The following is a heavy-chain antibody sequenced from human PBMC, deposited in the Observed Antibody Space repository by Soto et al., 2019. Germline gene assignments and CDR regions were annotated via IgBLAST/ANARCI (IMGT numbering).Heavy chain of an antibody. CDR2: IYYSGST. J-gene: IGHJ5*02. D-gene: IGHD2-15*01. Sequence: QVQLQESGPGLVKPSQTLSLTCTVSGGSISSGGYYWSWIRQHPGKGLEWIGYIYYSGSTYYNPSLKRRVTISVDTSKIQFSLKRSSVTAADTAVYYCARDPGYCSGGSCYLWFDPWGQGTLVTVSS. CDR1: GGSISSGGYY. CDR3: ARDPGYCSGGSCYLWFDP. V-gene: IGHV4-31*03.